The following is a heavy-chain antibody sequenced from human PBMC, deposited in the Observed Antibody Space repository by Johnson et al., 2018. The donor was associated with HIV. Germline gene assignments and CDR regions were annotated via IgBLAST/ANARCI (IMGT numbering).Heavy chain of an antibody. V-gene: IGHV3-9*01. CDR3: AKDLPSGWDGGDAFDI. Sequence: VQLVESGGGLVQPGRSLRLSCAASGFTFDDYAMHWVRQAPGKGLVWVSRTNSDGSSTNYADSVKGRFTISRDNSKNTLYLQMNSLRPEDTAVYYCAKDLPSGWDGGDAFDIWGQGTMVIVSS. CDR1: GFTFDDYA. J-gene: IGHJ3*02. D-gene: IGHD6-19*01. CDR2: TNSDGSST.